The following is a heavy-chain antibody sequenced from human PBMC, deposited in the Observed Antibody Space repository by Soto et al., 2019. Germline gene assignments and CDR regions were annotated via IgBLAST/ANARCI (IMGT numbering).Heavy chain of an antibody. CDR3: AREQRNLPAAGNWFDP. Sequence: SETLSLTCTVSGGSISSGGYYWSWIRQHPGKGLEWIGYIYYSGSTYYNPSLKSRVTISVDTSKNQFSLKLSSVTAVDTAVYYCAREQRNLPAAGNWFDPWGQGTLVTVSS. CDR2: IYYSGST. CDR1: GGSISSGGYY. V-gene: IGHV4-31*03. J-gene: IGHJ5*02. D-gene: IGHD2-2*01.